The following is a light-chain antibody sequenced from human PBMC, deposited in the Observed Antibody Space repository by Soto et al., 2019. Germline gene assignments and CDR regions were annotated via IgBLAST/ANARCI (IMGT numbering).Light chain of an antibody. V-gene: IGLV1-40*01. CDR2: GNN. CDR3: QSYDRSLSVV. Sequence: QSVLTQPPSVSGAPGQRVTISCTGSSSNIGAGYEVHWYQQLPGTAPKLLIYGNNNRPSGVPDRFSGSKSGTSASLAITGLQAEDEADYYCQSYDRSLSVVLGGGTKVTVL. CDR1: SSNIGAGYE. J-gene: IGLJ2*01.